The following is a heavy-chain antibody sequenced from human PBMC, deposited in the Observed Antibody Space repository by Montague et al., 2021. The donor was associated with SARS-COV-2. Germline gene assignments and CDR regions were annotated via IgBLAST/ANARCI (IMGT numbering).Heavy chain of an antibody. Sequence: SLRLSCAGPGSLFNFKAFHWVRQAPGKGLEWVSAISGSGGSTYYADSVKGRFTISRDNSKNTLYLQMNSLRAEDTAVYYCAKGIVVVPAAVTFDYWGQGTLVTVSS. J-gene: IGHJ4*02. D-gene: IGHD2-2*01. CDR1: GSLFNFKA. CDR2: ISGSGGST. V-gene: IGHV3-23*01. CDR3: AKGIVVVPAAVTFDY.